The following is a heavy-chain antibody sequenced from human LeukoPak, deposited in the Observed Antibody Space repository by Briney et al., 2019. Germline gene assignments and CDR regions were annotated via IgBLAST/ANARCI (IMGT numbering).Heavy chain of an antibody. CDR3: ATGRYYYDSSGSRYYFDY. CDR2: FDPEDGET. D-gene: IGHD3-22*01. V-gene: IGHV1-24*01. Sequence: ASVKVSCKVSGYTLTELSMHWVRQAPGKGLEWMGGFDPEDGETIYAQKFQGRVTMTEDTSTDTAYMELSSLRSEDTAVYYCATGRYYYDSSGSRYYFDYWGQGTLVTVSS. CDR1: GYTLTELS. J-gene: IGHJ4*02.